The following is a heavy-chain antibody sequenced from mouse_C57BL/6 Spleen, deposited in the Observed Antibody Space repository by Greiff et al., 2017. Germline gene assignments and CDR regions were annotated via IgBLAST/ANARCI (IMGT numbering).Heavy chain of an antibody. V-gene: IGHV14-2*01. J-gene: IGHJ4*01. CDR2: IDPEDGDT. CDR1: GFNIKDYY. Sequence: VQLQQSGAELVKPGASVTLSCTASGFNIKDYYMHWVKQRTEHGLEWIGRIDPEDGDTTYAPNFQGKATITADTSSNTAYLQLSSLTSEDTAVYYCAPSSYGGGYYAMDYWGQGTSVTVSS. CDR3: APSSYGGGYYAMDY. D-gene: IGHD1-1*01.